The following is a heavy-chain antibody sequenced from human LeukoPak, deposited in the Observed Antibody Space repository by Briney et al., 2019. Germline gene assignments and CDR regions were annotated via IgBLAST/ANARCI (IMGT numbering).Heavy chain of an antibody. CDR3: ATTRYCSSTSCYYGMDV. D-gene: IGHD2-2*01. CDR1: GFPFSSYG. Sequence: GSLRLSCAASGFPFSSYGMHWVRQAPGKGLEWVAVISYDGSNKYYTDSVKGRFTISRDNSKNTLYLQMNSLRAEDTAVYYCATTRYCSSTSCYYGMDVWGQGTTVTVSS. V-gene: IGHV3-30*03. CDR2: ISYDGSNK. J-gene: IGHJ6*02.